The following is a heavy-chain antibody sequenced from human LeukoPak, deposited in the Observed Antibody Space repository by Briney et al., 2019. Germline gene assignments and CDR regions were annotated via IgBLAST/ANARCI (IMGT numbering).Heavy chain of an antibody. CDR3: ARDGSTYDILTGYQDY. CDR1: GFTFSSYA. D-gene: IGHD3-9*01. CDR2: ISSSSSYI. Sequence: GGSLRLSCAASGFTFSSYAMSWVRQAPGKGLEWVSSISSSSSYIYYADSVKGRFTISRDNAKNSLYLQMNSLRAEDTAVYYCARDGSTYDILTGYQDYWGQGTLVTVSS. V-gene: IGHV3-21*01. J-gene: IGHJ4*02.